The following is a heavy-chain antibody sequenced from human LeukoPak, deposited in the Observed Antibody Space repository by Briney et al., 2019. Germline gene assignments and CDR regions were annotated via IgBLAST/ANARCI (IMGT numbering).Heavy chain of an antibody. CDR3: ARDRSITIFGVVISTSWFDP. J-gene: IGHJ5*02. CDR2: IYYSGST. V-gene: IGHV4-39*07. Sequence: SETLSLTCTVSGGSISSGRYYWGWIRQPPGKGLEWIGSIYYSGSTYYNPSLKSRVTISVDTSKNQFSLKLSSVTAADTAVYYCARDRSITIFGVVISTSWFDPWGQGTLVTVSS. D-gene: IGHD3-3*01. CDR1: GGSISSGRYY.